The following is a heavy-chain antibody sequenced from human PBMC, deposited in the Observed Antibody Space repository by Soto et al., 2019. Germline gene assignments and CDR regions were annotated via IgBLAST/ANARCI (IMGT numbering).Heavy chain of an antibody. CDR3: ARDRRSYYGIDY. Sequence: PSETLSLTCTVSGGSVISGSYYWIWIRQPPGKGLEWIGYIYYSGSTNYNPSLKSRVTISVDTSKNQFSLKLSSVTAADTAVYYCARDRRSYYGIDYWGQGTLVTVSS. CDR2: IYYSGST. J-gene: IGHJ4*02. D-gene: IGHD1-26*01. CDR1: GGSVISGSYY. V-gene: IGHV4-61*01.